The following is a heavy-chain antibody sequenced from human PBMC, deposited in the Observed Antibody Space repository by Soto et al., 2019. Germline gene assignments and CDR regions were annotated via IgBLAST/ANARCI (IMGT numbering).Heavy chain of an antibody. J-gene: IGHJ3*02. CDR2: ISAYNGNT. V-gene: IGHV1-18*01. Sequence: QVQLVQSGAEVKKPGASVKVSCKASGYTFTSYGISWVRQAPGQGLEWMGWISAYNGNTNYAQKLQGRVTMTTDTASSTAYMELRSLRYDDTAVYYCAREIRSDIVVVVAARNSNAFDIWGQGTMVTVSS. D-gene: IGHD2-15*01. CDR1: GYTFTSYG. CDR3: AREIRSDIVVVVAARNSNAFDI.